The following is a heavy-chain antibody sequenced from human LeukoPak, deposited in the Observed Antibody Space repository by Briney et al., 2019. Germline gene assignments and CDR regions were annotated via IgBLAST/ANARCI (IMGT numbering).Heavy chain of an antibody. V-gene: IGHV3-23*01. CDR3: ARARNNYDSSGYSALDC. CDR2: ISGSGGST. D-gene: IGHD3-22*01. J-gene: IGHJ4*02. Sequence: GGSLRLSCAASGFTFSSYAMSWVRQAPGKGLEWVSTISGSGGSTYYADSVKGRFTISRDNSKNTLYLQMDSLRAEDTAVYYCARARNNYDSSGYSALDCWGQGTLVTVSS. CDR1: GFTFSSYA.